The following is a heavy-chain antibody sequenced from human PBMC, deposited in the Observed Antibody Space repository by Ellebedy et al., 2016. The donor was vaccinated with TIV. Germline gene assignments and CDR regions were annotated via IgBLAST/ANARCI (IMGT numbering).Heavy chain of an antibody. CDR3: AIWENYYDSSVTEGD. J-gene: IGHJ4*02. D-gene: IGHD3-22*01. CDR2: IIPILGIT. Sequence: AASVKVSCKASGGTFSSYVISWVRQAPGQGLDWMGRIIPILGITNYAQKFQGRVTITADKSTSTAYMELSSLRSEDTAVYYWAIWENYYDSSVTEGDWGQGTLVTISS. CDR1: GGTFSSYV. V-gene: IGHV1-69*04.